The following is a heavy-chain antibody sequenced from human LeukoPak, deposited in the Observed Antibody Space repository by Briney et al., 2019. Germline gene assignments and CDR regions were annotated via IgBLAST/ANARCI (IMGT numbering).Heavy chain of an antibody. D-gene: IGHD3-3*01. J-gene: IGHJ6*03. CDR1: GGTFSSYA. CDR2: IIPIFGTA. V-gene: IGHV1-69*05. CDR3: VRGRYYDFWSGPKHYYYYYMDV. Sequence: ASVKVSCKASGGTFSSYAISWVRQAPGQGLEWMGGIIPIFGTANYAQKFQGRVTITTDESTSTAYMELSRLRSEDTAVYYCVRGRYYDFWSGPKHYYYYYMDVWGKGTTVTVSS.